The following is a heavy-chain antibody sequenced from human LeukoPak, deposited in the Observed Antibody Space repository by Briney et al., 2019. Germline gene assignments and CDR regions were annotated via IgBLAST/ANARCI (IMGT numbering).Heavy chain of an antibody. V-gene: IGHV6-1*01. CDR3: ATWRFDS. CDR1: GDSVSSNNAA. J-gene: IGHJ5*01. Sequence: SQTLSLTGAISGDSVSSNNAAWNWIRRSPSRGLEWLGRTYYRSKWYNEYPISMRSRITATPDTSKSQFSLQLNSVTPEDTAVYYCATWRFDSWGQGTLVTVSS. CDR2: TYYRSKWYN. D-gene: IGHD3-3*01.